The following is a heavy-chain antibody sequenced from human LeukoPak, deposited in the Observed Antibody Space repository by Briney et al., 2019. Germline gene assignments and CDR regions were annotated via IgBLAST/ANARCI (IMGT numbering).Heavy chain of an antibody. CDR2: IYNSGST. Sequence: PSETLSLTCTVSGGSISSGGYYWNWIRQHPGKGLEWIGYIYNSGSTSYNPSLKSRVTISVDTSKNQFSLRLSSVTAADTAVFYCARGDNTIFGVVPRYYLDYWGQGTLVTVSS. CDR3: ARGDNTIFGVVPRYYLDY. V-gene: IGHV4-31*03. CDR1: GGSISSGGYY. J-gene: IGHJ4*02. D-gene: IGHD3-3*01.